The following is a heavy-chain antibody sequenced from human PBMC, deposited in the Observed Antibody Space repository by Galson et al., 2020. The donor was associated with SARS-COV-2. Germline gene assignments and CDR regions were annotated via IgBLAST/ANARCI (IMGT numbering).Heavy chain of an antibody. D-gene: IGHD3-9*01. V-gene: IGHV1-24*01. J-gene: IGHJ6*02. Sequence: SVKVSCKVSGYTLTELSMHWVRQAPGKGLEWMGGFDPEDCETFYAQKFQGRVTMTEDTSTDTAYMELSSLRSEDTAVYYCATGIVRYVDQSDYYYGMDVWGQGTTVTVSS. CDR3: ATGIVRYVDQSDYYYGMDV. CDR1: GYTLTELS. CDR2: FDPEDCET.